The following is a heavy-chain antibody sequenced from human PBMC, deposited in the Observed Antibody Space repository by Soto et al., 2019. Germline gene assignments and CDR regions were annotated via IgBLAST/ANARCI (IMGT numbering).Heavy chain of an antibody. CDR2: IIPNNGGT. D-gene: IGHD3-22*01. CDR3: ARGTFDSSGDYFAGWFRP. V-gene: IGHV1-2*02. CDR1: GYTFTGYY. Sequence: QVQVVQSGAEVKKPGASVKVSCKASGYTFTGYYMHWVRQAPGQGLEWMGWIIPNNGGTKYAQKFQDRVTMTRDTSISTAYMELSRLRPDDTAVYYCARGTFDSSGDYFAGWFRPWGQGTLVTVSS. J-gene: IGHJ5*02.